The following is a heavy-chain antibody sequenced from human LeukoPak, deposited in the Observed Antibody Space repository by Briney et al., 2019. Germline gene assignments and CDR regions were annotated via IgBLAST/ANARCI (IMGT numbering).Heavy chain of an antibody. J-gene: IGHJ4*02. CDR2: ISSSGSTI. Sequence: GGSLRLSCAASGFTFSSYEMYWVRQAPGKGLEWVSYISSSGSTIYYADSVKGRFTISRDNAKNSLYLQMNSLGAEDTAVYYCAAAYGSGEGYFDYWGQGTLVTVSS. CDR3: AAAYGSGEGYFDY. CDR1: GFTFSSYE. V-gene: IGHV3-48*03. D-gene: IGHD3-10*01.